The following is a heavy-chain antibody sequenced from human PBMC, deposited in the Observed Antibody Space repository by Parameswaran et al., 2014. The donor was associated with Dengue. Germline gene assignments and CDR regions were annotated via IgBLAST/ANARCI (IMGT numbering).Heavy chain of an antibody. V-gene: IGHV2-5*08. CDR2: IYWDDDK. D-gene: IGHD6-6*01. Sequence: ARWIRQPPGKALEWLALIYWDDDKRYSPSLKSRLTITKDTSKNQVVLTMTNMDPVDTATYYCAHSFSIAARPYYFDYWGQGTLVTVSS. J-gene: IGHJ4*02. CDR3: AHSFSIAARPYYFDY.